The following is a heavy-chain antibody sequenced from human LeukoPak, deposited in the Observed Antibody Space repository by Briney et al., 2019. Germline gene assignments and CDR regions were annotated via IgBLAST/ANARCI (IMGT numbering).Heavy chain of an antibody. J-gene: IGHJ6*02. V-gene: IGHV1-2*02. CDR3: ARTAGYSYGTLGYYRYGMDV. D-gene: IGHD5-18*01. CDR1: GYTFTGYY. CDR2: INPNSGGT. Sequence: ASVKVSCKASGYTFTGYYMRWVRQAPGQGLEWMGWINPNSGGTNYAQKFQGRVTMTRDTSISTAYMELSRLRSDDTAVYYCARTAGYSYGTLGYYRYGMDVWGQGTTVTVSS.